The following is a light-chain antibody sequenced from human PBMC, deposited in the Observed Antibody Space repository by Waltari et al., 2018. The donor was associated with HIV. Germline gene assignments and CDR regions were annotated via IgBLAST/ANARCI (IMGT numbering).Light chain of an antibody. J-gene: IGKJ1*01. Sequence: DIQMTQSPSTLSASVGDRATITCRASQSISSWLAWYQQKPGKAPKLLIYMASSLQTGVPSRFSGSGSGTEFTLTISSLQPDDFATYYCQQYNSYSKWTFGQGTRVEIK. CDR1: QSISSW. V-gene: IGKV1-5*03. CDR2: MAS. CDR3: QQYNSYSKWT.